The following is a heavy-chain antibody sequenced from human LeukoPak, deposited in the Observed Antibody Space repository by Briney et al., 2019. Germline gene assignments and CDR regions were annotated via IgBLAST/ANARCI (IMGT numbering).Heavy chain of an antibody. CDR3: AKERYGSGSYPTR. CDR1: ESTFSSYA. Sequence: GGSLRLSFAALESTFSSYALSWVGQAPGKGRRWVSAISGSGGSTYYADSVKGRFTISRDNSKNTLYLQMNSLRAEDTAVYYCAKERYGSGSYPTRWGQGTLVTVSS. V-gene: IGHV3-23*01. D-gene: IGHD3-10*01. J-gene: IGHJ4*02. CDR2: ISGSGGST.